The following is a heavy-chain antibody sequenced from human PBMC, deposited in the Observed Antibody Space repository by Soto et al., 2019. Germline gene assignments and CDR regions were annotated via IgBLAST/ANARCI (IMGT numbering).Heavy chain of an antibody. J-gene: IGHJ4*02. Sequence: LRLSCSASRFTFGGYAMSWVRQAPGKGLEWVSGITGNAANTVYADSVKGRFTISRDNSKNALYLRLNSLRAEDTAVYFCAKAARDCGGDCYSSYFDSWGQGALVAVSS. CDR3: AKAARDCGGDCYSSYFDS. CDR2: ITGNAANT. CDR1: RFTFGGYA. D-gene: IGHD2-21*02. V-gene: IGHV3-23*01.